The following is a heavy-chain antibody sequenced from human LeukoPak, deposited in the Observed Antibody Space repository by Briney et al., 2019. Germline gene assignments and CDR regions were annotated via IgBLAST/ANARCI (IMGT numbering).Heavy chain of an antibody. CDR3: AKALPTAYDFDY. V-gene: IGHV3-23*01. Sequence: GGSLRLSCVASGFTFNSYAMSWVLQAPGKGLEWVPGISSGGSSAYYADSVKGRFTISRDNSKNTLYLQMNSLRAEDTALYYCAKALPTAYDFDYWGQGILVTVSS. CDR2: ISSGGSSA. CDR1: GFTFNSYA. D-gene: IGHD4-17*01. J-gene: IGHJ4*02.